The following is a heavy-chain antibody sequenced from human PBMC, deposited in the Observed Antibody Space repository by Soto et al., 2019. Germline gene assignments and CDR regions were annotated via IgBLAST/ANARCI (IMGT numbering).Heavy chain of an antibody. D-gene: IGHD3-10*01. V-gene: IGHV3-11*06. CDR2: ISSSTSDT. CDR1: GFTFSDYY. J-gene: IGHJ4*02. Sequence: GGSLRLSCAASGFTFSDYYMSWIRQAPGKGLEWVSYISSSTSDTNSADSVKGRFTISRDNAKNSVYLQMNSLRAEDTAVYYCARVRGSYYFDYWGQGTLVTAPQ. CDR3: ARVRGSYYFDY.